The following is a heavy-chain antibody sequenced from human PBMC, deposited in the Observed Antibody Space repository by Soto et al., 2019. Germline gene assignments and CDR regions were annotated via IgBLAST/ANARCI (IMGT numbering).Heavy chain of an antibody. CDR1: GFTFSSYG. CDR2: IWYDGSNK. V-gene: IGHV3-33*01. J-gene: IGHJ4*02. Sequence: QVQLVESGGGVVQPGRSLRLSCAASGFTFSSYGMNWVRQAPGKGLEWVAVIWYDGSNKYYADSVKGRFTISRDNSKNTLYLQMNSLRAEDTAVYYCARDGYDTAFDYWGQGTLVTVSS. CDR3: ARDGYDTAFDY. D-gene: IGHD3-9*01.